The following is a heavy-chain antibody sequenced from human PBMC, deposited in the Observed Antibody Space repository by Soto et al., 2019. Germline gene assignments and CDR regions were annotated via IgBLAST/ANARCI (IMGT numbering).Heavy chain of an antibody. CDR2: IYYSGST. CDR1: GGSISSYY. Sequence: SETLSLTCTVSGGSISSYYWSWFRQPPGKGLEWIGYIYYSGSTNYNPSLKSRVTISVDTSKNQFSLKLSSVTAADTAVYYCARDYGDYVFDYWGQGTLVTVSS. V-gene: IGHV4-59*01. D-gene: IGHD4-17*01. J-gene: IGHJ4*02. CDR3: ARDYGDYVFDY.